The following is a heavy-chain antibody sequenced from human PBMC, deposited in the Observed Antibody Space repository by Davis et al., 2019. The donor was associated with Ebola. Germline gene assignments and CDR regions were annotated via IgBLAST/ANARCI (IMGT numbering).Heavy chain of an antibody. CDR3: SVLATTFYDD. CDR1: GGSISSSSYY. D-gene: IGHD5-24*01. V-gene: IGHV4-39*01. CDR2: IYYSAST. Sequence: SETLSLTCTVSGGSISSSSYYWDWIRQPPGKGLEWIGSIYYSASTYSNPSLKSRVTISVDTSKNQFSLKLSSVTAADTAVYYCSVLATTFYDDWGQGTLVTVSS. J-gene: IGHJ4*02.